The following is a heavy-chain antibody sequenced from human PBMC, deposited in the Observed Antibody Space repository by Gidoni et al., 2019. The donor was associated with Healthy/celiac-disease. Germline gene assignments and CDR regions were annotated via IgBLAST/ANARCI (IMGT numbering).Heavy chain of an antibody. Sequence: EVQLVESGGGLVKPGGSLRLSCAASGFAFSSYSMNWVRQAPGKGLDGVSSISSSSSYISYAVSVKVRFTISRDNAKNSLYLQMHSLGAEDTAVYSCARDLQEVTGYYPWGQGTLVTVSS. V-gene: IGHV3-21*01. J-gene: IGHJ5*02. CDR1: GFAFSSYS. CDR3: ARDLQEVTGYYP. D-gene: IGHD3-9*01. CDR2: ISSSSSYI.